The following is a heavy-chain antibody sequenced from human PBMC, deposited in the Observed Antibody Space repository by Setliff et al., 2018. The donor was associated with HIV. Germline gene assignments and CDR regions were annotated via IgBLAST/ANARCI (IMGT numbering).Heavy chain of an antibody. CDR3: ARKLRPGHGVDV. V-gene: IGHV3-30*02. D-gene: IGHD3-10*01. Sequence: GGSLRLSCAASGFTFSNYGINWVRQAPGKGLEWVAFIRYGSINKYYADSVKGRFTISRDNAENSLYLQMNSLRADDTATYYCARKLRPGHGVDVWGQGTTVTVSS. CDR1: GFTFSNYG. J-gene: IGHJ6*02. CDR2: IRYGSINK.